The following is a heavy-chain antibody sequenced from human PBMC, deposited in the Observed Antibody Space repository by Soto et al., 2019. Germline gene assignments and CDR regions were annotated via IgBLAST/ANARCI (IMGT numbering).Heavy chain of an antibody. J-gene: IGHJ4*02. D-gene: IGHD3-22*01. Sequence: KTSETLSLTCAVYGGSFSGYYWSWIRQPPGKGLEWIGEINHSGSTNYNPSLKSRATISVDTSKNQFSLKLSSVTAADTAVYYCASRLFSGYSFDYWGQGPLVTVYS. V-gene: IGHV4-34*01. CDR1: GGSFSGYY. CDR2: INHSGST. CDR3: ASRLFSGYSFDY.